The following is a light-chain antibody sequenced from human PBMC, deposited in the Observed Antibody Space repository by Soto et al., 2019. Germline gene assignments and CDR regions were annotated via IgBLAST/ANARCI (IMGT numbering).Light chain of an antibody. CDR2: DAS. Sequence: GLTQSPATLSLSLXERATLSCRASQSIGSYLAWYQHKLGQPPRLLIYDASNRATGIPDRFSGGGSGTDFTLTISRLEPDDFAVYYCQQFSSYPLTFGGGTKVDIK. CDR3: QQFSSYPLT. V-gene: IGKV3-11*01. CDR1: QSIGSY. J-gene: IGKJ4*01.